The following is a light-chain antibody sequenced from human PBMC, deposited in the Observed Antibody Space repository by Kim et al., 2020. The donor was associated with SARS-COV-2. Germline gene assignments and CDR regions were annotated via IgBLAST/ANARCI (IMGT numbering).Light chain of an antibody. V-gene: IGKV3-20*01. Sequence: SPGERATLSCRASQSISSSYLAWYQQKPGQSPRLLIYGASSRATGIPDRFSGSGSGTDFTLTISRLEPEDFAVYYCQQYCSSPITFGGGTKVDIK. J-gene: IGKJ4*01. CDR2: GAS. CDR1: QSISSSY. CDR3: QQYCSSPIT.